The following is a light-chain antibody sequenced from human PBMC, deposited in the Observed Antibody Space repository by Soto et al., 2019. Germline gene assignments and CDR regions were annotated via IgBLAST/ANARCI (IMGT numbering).Light chain of an antibody. J-gene: IGKJ1*01. Sequence: DLQMTQSPSTLSASVGDRVTITCRASQIISSWLAWYQQKPGKAPKLLIHKASSLESGVPSRFSGSGSGTEFTLTISSLQPDDFATYYCQQYNTYWTFGQGTKVEIK. V-gene: IGKV1-5*03. CDR3: QQYNTYWT. CDR2: KAS. CDR1: QIISSW.